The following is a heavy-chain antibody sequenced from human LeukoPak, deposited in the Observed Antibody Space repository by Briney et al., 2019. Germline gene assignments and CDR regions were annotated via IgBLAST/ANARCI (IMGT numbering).Heavy chain of an antibody. CDR3: ARHAGGCGDYPFDY. V-gene: IGHV4-59*08. CDR2: IYYSGST. J-gene: IGHJ4*02. CDR1: GGSISSYY. D-gene: IGHD4-17*01. Sequence: PSETLSLTCTVSGGSISSYYWSWIRQPPGKGLEWIGYIYYSGSTNYNPSLKSRVTISVDTSKNQFSLKLSSVTAADTAVYYCARHAGGCGDYPFDYWGQGTLVTVSS.